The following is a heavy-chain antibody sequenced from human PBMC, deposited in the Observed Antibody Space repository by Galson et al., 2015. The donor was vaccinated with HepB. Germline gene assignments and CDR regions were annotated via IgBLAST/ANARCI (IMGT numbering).Heavy chain of an antibody. CDR2: ISYDGSNK. CDR1: GFTFSSYG. Sequence: SLRLSCAASGFTFSSYGMHWVRQAPGKGLEWVAVISYDGSNKYYADSVKGRFTISRDNSKNTLYLQMNSLRAEDTAVYYCAKEDFPFGRAASEIDYWGQGTLVTVSS. V-gene: IGHV3-30*18. CDR3: AKEDFPFGRAASEIDY. J-gene: IGHJ4*02. D-gene: IGHD3-3*01.